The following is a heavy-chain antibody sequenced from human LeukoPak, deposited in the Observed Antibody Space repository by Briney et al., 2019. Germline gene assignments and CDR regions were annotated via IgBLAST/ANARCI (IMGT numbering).Heavy chain of an antibody. D-gene: IGHD3-22*01. V-gene: IGHV3-23*01. CDR1: GFTFSSYA. CDR3: ATSNYYDSSGTIF. J-gene: IGHJ4*02. CDR2: ISGSGGST. Sequence: GGSLRLSCAASGFTFSSYAMSWVRQAPGKGLEWVSAISGSGGSTYYADSVKGRFTISRDNSKNTLYLQMNSPRAEDTAVYYCATSNYYDSSGTIFGGQGTLVTVSS.